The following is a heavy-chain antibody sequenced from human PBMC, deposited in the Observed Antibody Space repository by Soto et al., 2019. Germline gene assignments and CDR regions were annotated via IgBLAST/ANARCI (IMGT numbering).Heavy chain of an antibody. CDR3: ARDRFCSGGSCLPYYMDV. Sequence: GGSLRLSCAASGFTFSNYWMHWVRHVPGKGLMWVARINDGGSSTTYADSVKGRFTISRDNAKNMLYVQMSSLRAEDTAVYYCARDRFCSGGSCLPYYMDVWGKGTTVTVSS. D-gene: IGHD2-15*01. J-gene: IGHJ6*03. V-gene: IGHV3-74*01. CDR1: GFTFSNYW. CDR2: INDGGSST.